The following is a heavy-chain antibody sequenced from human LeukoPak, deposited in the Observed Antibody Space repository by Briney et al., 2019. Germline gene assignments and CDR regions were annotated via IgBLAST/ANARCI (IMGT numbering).Heavy chain of an antibody. CDR2: IYPGDSDT. CDR1: GYSFTSYW. CDR3: ARRLTMVRGALNWFDP. J-gene: IGHJ5*02. D-gene: IGHD3-10*01. V-gene: IGHV5-51*01. Sequence: KLGESLKISCKGSGYSFTSYWIGWVRQMPGKGLEWMGIIYPGDSDTRYSPSFQGQVTISADKSISTAYLQWSSLKASDTAMYYCARRLTMVRGALNWFDPWGQGTLVTVSS.